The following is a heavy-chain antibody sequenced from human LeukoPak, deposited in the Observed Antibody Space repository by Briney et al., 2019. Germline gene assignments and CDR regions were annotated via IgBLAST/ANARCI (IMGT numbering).Heavy chain of an antibody. D-gene: IGHD6-19*01. Sequence: SETLSLTCTVSGYSISSGYYWGWIRQPPGKGLEWIGSIYHSGRTFYNPSLKSRVTISVDTSKNQFSLKLTSVTAADTAVYYCARGVPGRNYYYYYMDVWGTGTTVTVSS. CDR2: IYHSGRT. CDR3: ARGVPGRNYYYYYMDV. V-gene: IGHV4-38-2*02. J-gene: IGHJ6*03. CDR1: GYSISSGYY.